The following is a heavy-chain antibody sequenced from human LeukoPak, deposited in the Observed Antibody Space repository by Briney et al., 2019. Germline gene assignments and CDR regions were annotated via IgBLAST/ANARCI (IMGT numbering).Heavy chain of an antibody. V-gene: IGHV1-2*04. J-gene: IGHJ4*02. D-gene: IGHD6-13*01. CDR2: INPNSGGT. CDR3: ASSVGSSSWYYFDY. Sequence: ASVTVSCKASGYTFTGYYMHWVRQAPGQGLEWMGWINPNSGGTNYAQKFQGWVTMTRDTSISTAYMELSRLRSDDTAVYYCASSVGSSSWYYFDYWGQGTLVTVSS. CDR1: GYTFTGYY.